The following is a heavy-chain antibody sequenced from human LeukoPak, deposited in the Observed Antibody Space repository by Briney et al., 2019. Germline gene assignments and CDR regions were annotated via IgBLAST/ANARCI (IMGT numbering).Heavy chain of an antibody. Sequence: PSEPLSLPCSVSGGSINRYYWSWMPQPPGKGLEYIGYIFSCGAPNYNPSLKSRVTLPLDTSKTLFSLRLRSVTAADTAVYYCARRVFWAAATGFGWFDRWGQGTLVSVSS. CDR2: IFSCGAP. V-gene: IGHV4-4*09. CDR1: GGSINRYY. CDR3: ARRVFWAAATGFGWFDR. D-gene: IGHD6-13*01. J-gene: IGHJ5*02.